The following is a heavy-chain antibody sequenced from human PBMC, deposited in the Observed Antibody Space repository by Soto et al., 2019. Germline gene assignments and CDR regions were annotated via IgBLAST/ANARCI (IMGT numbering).Heavy chain of an antibody. CDR2: ISYDGSNK. CDR1: GFKFSSYA. V-gene: IGHV3-30-3*01. CDR3: AMDCSGGRCHYYFDY. J-gene: IGHJ4*02. Sequence: PGGSLRLSSAASGFKFSSYAMHWVRQAPGKGLEWVAVISYDGSNKYYADSVKGRFTISRDNAKNSLYLQMNSLRAEDTAVYYCAMDCSGGRCHYYFDYWGQGTLVTVSS. D-gene: IGHD2-15*01.